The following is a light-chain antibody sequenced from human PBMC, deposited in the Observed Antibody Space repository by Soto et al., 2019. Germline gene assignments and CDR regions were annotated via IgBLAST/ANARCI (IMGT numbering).Light chain of an antibody. CDR1: QSVSSSY. J-gene: IGKJ4*01. CDR3: QQYGSSLLT. V-gene: IGKV3-20*01. CDR2: GAS. Sequence: EIVLTQSPGTLSLSPGERATLSCRASQSVSSSYLAWYQQKPGQAPRLLIYGASSRATGIPDRFSASGSGTDFTLNISRLEPEDFAVYYCQQYGSSLLTFGGGTKVEIK.